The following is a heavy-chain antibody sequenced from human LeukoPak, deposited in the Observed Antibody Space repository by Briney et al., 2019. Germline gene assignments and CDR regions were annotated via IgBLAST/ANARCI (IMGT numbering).Heavy chain of an antibody. D-gene: IGHD2-2*01. Sequence: PSEALSLTCTVSGGSNSSYYWSWIRQPPGKGLEWIGYIYYSGSTNYNPSLKSRVTISVDTSKNQFSLKLSSVTAADTAVYYCARTNYCGSTSCRYFDYWGQGTLATVSS. CDR3: ARTNYCGSTSCRYFDY. CDR1: GGSNSSYY. CDR2: IYYSGST. V-gene: IGHV4-59*01. J-gene: IGHJ4*02.